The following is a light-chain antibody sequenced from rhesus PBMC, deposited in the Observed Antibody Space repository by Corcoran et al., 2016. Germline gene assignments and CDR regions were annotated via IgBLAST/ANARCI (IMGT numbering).Light chain of an antibody. J-gene: IGKJ4*01. CDR2: KSS. CDR1: HSISSC. Sequence: DIQMTQSPSSLSASVGDTVTITCRASHSISSCLAWTQKKLGKAPLLLFYKSSSLQSGVPSRFSGSGSGTDFTLTISNLASEDVATYDCQQYNSRPLTFGGGTKEELK. CDR3: QQYNSRPLT. V-gene: IGKV1-22*01.